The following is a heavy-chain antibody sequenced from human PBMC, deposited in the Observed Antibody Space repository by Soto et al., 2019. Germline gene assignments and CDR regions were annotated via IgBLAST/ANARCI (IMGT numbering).Heavy chain of an antibody. CDR1: GFTFDDYA. D-gene: IGHD3-10*01. Sequence: EVQLVESGGGLVQPGRSLRLSCAASGFTFDDYAMHWVRQAPGKGLEWVSGIRWNSGSIGYADSVQGRFTISRDNAKNALYLQMNSLRAEDTALYYCAKDIYHYYGSGSQDYWGQGTLVTVSS. CDR3: AKDIYHYYGSGSQDY. J-gene: IGHJ4*02. V-gene: IGHV3-9*01. CDR2: IRWNSGSI.